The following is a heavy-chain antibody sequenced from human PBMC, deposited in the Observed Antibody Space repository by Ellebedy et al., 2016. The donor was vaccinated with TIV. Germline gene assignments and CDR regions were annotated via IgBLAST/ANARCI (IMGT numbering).Heavy chain of an antibody. CDR3: AKGRGGGSDSSAPRYYFDY. Sequence: PGGSLRLSCAASGFTFSSYAVSWVRQAPGKGLEWVSTISNTGSRTYYADSGEGRFIISRDNSKKTMYLQMTSLRDEDTAVYYCAKGRGGGSDSSAPRYYFDYWGLGTLVTVSS. J-gene: IGHJ4*02. D-gene: IGHD3-22*01. CDR1: GFTFSSYA. V-gene: IGHV3-23*01. CDR2: ISNTGSRT.